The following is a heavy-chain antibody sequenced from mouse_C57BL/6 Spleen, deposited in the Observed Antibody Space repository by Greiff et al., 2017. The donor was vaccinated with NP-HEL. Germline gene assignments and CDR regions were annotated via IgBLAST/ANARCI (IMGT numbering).Heavy chain of an antibody. CDR2: IWSGGST. D-gene: IGHD2-3*01. CDR3: DKIDDGYAMDY. J-gene: IGHJ4*01. CDR1: GFSLTSYG. V-gene: IGHV2-2*01. Sequence: QVQLKQSGPGLVQPSQSLSITCTVSGFSLTSYGVHWVRQSPGKGLEWLGVIWSGGSTDYNAAFISRLSISKDNSTSQVFFKMNSLHADDTAIYDSDKIDDGYAMDYWGQGTSVTVSS.